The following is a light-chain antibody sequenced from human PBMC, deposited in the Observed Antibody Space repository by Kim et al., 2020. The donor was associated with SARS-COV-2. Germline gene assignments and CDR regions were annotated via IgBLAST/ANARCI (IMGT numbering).Light chain of an antibody. CDR3: LQDYNYPYS. V-gene: IGKV1-6*01. CDR2: AAS. CDR1: QGIRND. Sequence: SASVGDRVTITCRASQGIRNDLGWYRQKPGKAPKFLFYAASSLQSGVPSRFSGSGSGTDFTLTISSLQPEDFATYYCLQDYNYPYSFGQGTKLEIK. J-gene: IGKJ2*03.